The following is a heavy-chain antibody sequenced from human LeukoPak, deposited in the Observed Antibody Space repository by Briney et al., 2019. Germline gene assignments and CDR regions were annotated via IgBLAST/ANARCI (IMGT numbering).Heavy chain of an antibody. D-gene: IGHD6-13*01. CDR3: ATQYSSSNY. V-gene: IGHV4-59*08. CDR2: IYYSGST. CDR1: GGSISSDH. J-gene: IGHJ4*02. Sequence: SETLSLTCTVSGGSISSDHWSWMRQPPGKGLEWVGNIYYSGSTDYNPSLKSRVTISVDTSKNQFSLKLSSVTAADMAVYYCATQYSSSNYWGQGTLVTVSS.